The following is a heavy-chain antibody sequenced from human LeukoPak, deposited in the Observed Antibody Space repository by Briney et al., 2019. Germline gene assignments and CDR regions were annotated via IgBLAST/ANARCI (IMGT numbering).Heavy chain of an antibody. CDR3: VKFKRRPRTYSYDYEF. V-gene: IGHV4-59*12. CDR2: IYYSGST. J-gene: IGHJ4*02. CDR1: GGSISSYY. D-gene: IGHD5-18*01. Sequence: SETLSLTCTVSGGSISSYYWSWIRQPPGKGLEWIGNIYYSGSTNYNPSLKSRVTISVDTSKNQFSLKLTSVTAADTAVFYCVKFKRRPRTYSYDYEFWGQGTLVTVSP.